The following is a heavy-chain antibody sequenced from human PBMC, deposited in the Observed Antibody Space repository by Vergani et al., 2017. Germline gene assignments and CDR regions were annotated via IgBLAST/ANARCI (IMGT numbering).Heavy chain of an antibody. J-gene: IGHJ4*02. CDR2: INHSGST. CDR1: GGSFSGYY. V-gene: IGHV4-34*01. D-gene: IGHD6-13*01. CDR3: ARVGIAAAGTAIDY. Sequence: QVQLQQWGAGLLKPSETLSLPCAVYGGSFSGYYWSWIRQPPGKGLEWIGEINHSGSTNYNPSLKSRVTISVDTSKNQFSLKLSSVTAADTAVYYCARVGIAAAGTAIDYWGQGTLVTVSS.